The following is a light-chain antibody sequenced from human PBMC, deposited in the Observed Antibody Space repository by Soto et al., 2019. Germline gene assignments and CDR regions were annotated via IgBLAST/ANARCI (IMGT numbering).Light chain of an antibody. CDR3: QHYNSYSEA. V-gene: IGKV1-5*03. CDR1: QTISSW. J-gene: IGKJ1*01. CDR2: QAS. Sequence: DIQTTQSPSTLSGSVGDRVTITCRASQTISSWLALYQQKPGKAPDLLIYQASTLEGGAPSRFSGSGSGTEFTLSISSLQPDDFATYYCQHYNSYSEAFGQGTKVDIK.